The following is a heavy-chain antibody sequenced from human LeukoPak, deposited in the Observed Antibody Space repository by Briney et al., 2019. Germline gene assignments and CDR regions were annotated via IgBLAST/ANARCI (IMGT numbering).Heavy chain of an antibody. Sequence: SETLSLTCAVYGGSFSGYYWTWIRQTPEKGPEWIGEMNPSGSTNYNPSLKSRVTISVDTSKNQFSLELSSVTAADTAVYYCARGRQDVTMIVVVMTAVSYYLDVWGKGTAVTVS. D-gene: IGHD3-22*01. V-gene: IGHV4-34*01. CDR1: GGSFSGYY. J-gene: IGHJ6*03. CDR2: MNPSGST. CDR3: ARGRQDVTMIVVVMTAVSYYLDV.